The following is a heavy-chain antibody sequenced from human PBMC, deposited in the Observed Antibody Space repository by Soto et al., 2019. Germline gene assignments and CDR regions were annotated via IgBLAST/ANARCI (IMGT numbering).Heavy chain of an antibody. CDR1: GFTFSSYA. J-gene: IGHJ4*02. V-gene: IGHV3-30-3*01. Sequence: GGSLRLSCAASGFTFSSYAMHWVRQAPGKGLEWVAVISYDGSNKYYADSVKGRFTISRDNSKNRLYLQMNSLRAEDTAVYYCARDPYSGSYLNIIYWGQGTLVTVSS. CDR2: ISYDGSNK. CDR3: ARDPYSGSYLNIIY. D-gene: IGHD1-26*01.